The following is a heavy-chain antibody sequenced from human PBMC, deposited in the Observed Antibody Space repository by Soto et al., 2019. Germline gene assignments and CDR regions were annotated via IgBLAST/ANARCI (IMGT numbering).Heavy chain of an antibody. V-gene: IGHV3-9*01. J-gene: IGHJ4*02. CDR2: ISWNSNTI. CDR1: GFTFDNYA. Sequence: GGSLRLSCAASGFTFDNYAMHWARQAPGKGLEWVSGISWNSNTIAYADPVKGRFTISRDNAKNSLYLQMNSLRAEDTAFYYCAKDTGPNWGQGTLVTVSS. CDR3: AKDTGPN.